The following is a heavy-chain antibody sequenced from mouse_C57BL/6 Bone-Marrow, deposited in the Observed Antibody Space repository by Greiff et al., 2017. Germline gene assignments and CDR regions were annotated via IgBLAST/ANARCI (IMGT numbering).Heavy chain of an antibody. CDR3: ARPDYYGSSDDAMDY. V-gene: IGHV5-17*01. CDR2: ISSGSSTI. D-gene: IGHD1-1*01. J-gene: IGHJ4*01. CDR1: GFTFSDYG. Sequence: EVQLVESGGGLVKPGGSLKLSCAASGFTFSDYGMHWVRQAPEQGLEWVAYISSGSSTIYYAATVKGRFTISRDNAKNTLFLQMTSLRSEDTAMYYCARPDYYGSSDDAMDYWGQGTSVTVSS.